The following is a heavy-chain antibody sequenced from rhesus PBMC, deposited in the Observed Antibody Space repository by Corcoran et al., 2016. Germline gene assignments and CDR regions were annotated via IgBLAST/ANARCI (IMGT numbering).Heavy chain of an antibody. D-gene: IGHD5-30*01. Sequence: QVTLKESGPALVKPTQTLTLTCTFSGFSISTSGTGVGWIRQPPGKALEWLASIYWNDSKYYSTSLKSRLTISKDTSKNQVVLTMTNMDPVDTATYYCARALRGYSGYSSGTFGYWGQGVLVTVSS. CDR1: GFSISTSGTG. CDR2: IYWNDSK. CDR3: ARALRGYSGYSSGTFGY. V-gene: IGHV2-95*01. J-gene: IGHJ4*01.